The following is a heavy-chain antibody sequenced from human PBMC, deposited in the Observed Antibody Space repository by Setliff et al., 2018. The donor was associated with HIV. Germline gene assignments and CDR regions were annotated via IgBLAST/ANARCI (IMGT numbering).Heavy chain of an antibody. CDR2: IYYSGST. CDR3: ARAGGGGRWLHLSYWYFDL. Sequence: PSETLSLTCTVSGGSIRSYYWSWVRQPPGKGLEWIGYIYYSGSTNSNPSPKSRVTISVYRSKNQVSLKLSSVTASDTAVYYCARAGGGGRWLHLSYWYFDLWGRGTLVTVSS. CDR1: GGSIRSYY. D-gene: IGHD3-16*01. J-gene: IGHJ2*01. V-gene: IGHV4-59*01.